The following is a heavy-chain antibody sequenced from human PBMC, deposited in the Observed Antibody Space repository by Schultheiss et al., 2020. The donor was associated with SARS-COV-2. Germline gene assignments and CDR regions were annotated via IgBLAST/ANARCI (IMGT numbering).Heavy chain of an antibody. J-gene: IGHJ4*02. CDR2: ISYDGSDK. Sequence: GESLKISCAVSRFTFRSYAMHWVRQAPGKGLEWVAVISYDGSDKFYADSVKGRFTISRDNSKNILYLQMNSLRAEDTAVYYCAKERPTTTCFDYWGQGVLVTVSS. CDR3: AKERPTTTCFDY. V-gene: IGHV3-30*07. CDR1: RFTFRSYA. D-gene: IGHD1-14*01.